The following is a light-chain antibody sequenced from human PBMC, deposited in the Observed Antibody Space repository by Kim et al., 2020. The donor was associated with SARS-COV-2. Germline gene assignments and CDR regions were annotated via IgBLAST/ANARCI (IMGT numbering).Light chain of an antibody. J-gene: IGLJ1*01. Sequence: VTIPCPRDSSTIGAGYSEHWCQHLPGTAPKPLIYGNSNRPSGVPDRFSGSKSGTSASLAITGLQAEDEADYYCQSYDSSLSGYVFGTGTKVTVL. CDR2: GNS. V-gene: IGLV1-40*01. CDR1: SSTIGAGYS. CDR3: QSYDSSLSGYV.